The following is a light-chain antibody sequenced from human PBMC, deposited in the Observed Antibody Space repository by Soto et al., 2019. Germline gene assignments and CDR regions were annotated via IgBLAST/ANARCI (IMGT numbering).Light chain of an antibody. Sequence: ESVLTQSPGTLSLSPGERATLSCRASQSVSNNYLAWYQQKPGQAPRLLIYCASNRATGIPDRFSGSGSGTDFTLTISRLEPEDFAVYYCQQYGSSGTFGQGTKVDIK. V-gene: IGKV3-20*01. CDR1: QSVSNNY. J-gene: IGKJ1*01. CDR3: QQYGSSGT. CDR2: CAS.